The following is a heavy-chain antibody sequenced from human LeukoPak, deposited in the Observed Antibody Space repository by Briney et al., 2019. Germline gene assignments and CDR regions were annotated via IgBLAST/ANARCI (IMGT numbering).Heavy chain of an antibody. CDR2: IYPGDSDT. Sequence: GESLKISYKGSGYSFTTYWIGWVRQMPGKGLEWMGFIYPGDSDTRYSPSFQGQVTFSADKSISAAYLQWSSLKASDTAMYYCARTSGDNDGNALYFDYWGQGTLVTVSS. D-gene: IGHD4-23*01. J-gene: IGHJ4*02. V-gene: IGHV5-51*01. CDR3: ARTSGDNDGNALYFDY. CDR1: GYSFTTYW.